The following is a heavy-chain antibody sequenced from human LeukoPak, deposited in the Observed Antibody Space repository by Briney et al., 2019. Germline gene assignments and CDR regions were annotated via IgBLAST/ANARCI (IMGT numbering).Heavy chain of an antibody. D-gene: IGHD6-6*01. V-gene: IGHV4-61*02. Sequence: SETLSLTCTVSGGSISSGSYYWSRIRQPAGKGLEWIGRIYTSGSTNYNPSLKSRVTISVDTSKNQFSLKLSSVTAADTAVYYCARSSSSLPWYLDYWGQGTLVTVSS. CDR1: GGSISSGSYY. J-gene: IGHJ4*02. CDR2: IYTSGST. CDR3: ARSSSSLPWYLDY.